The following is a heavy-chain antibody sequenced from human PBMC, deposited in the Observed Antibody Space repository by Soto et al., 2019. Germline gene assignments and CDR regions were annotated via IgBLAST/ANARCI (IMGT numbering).Heavy chain of an antibody. CDR3: TLGGAGYSSSFYYYYGMDV. Sequence: GGSLRLSCAASGFTFSGSAMHWVRQASGKGLEWVGRIRSKANSYATAYAASVKGRFTISRDDSKNTAYLQMNSLKTEDTAVYYCTLGGAGYSSSFYYYYGMDVWGQGTTVTVSS. CDR1: GFTFSGSA. CDR2: IRSKANSYAT. J-gene: IGHJ6*02. D-gene: IGHD6-6*01. V-gene: IGHV3-73*01.